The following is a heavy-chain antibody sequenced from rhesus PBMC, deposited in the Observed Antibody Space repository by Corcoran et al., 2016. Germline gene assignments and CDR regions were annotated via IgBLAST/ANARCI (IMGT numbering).Heavy chain of an antibody. CDR1: GFTFSSYC. CDR2: IAYDGIKK. D-gene: IGHD3-3*01. V-gene: IGHV3-54*02. J-gene: IGHJ4*01. Sequence: EVQLVESGGGLVQPGGSLRLSCAASGFTFSSYCMPWGRQDPGKGLGWVAVIAYDGIKKYYSYSVKDRCTISRDNSKNMLYLKMNNLKLEDSAVYYCARDWYYNIWTGYRYLYYFDYWGHGVLVTVSS. CDR3: ARDWYYNIWTGYRYLYYFDY.